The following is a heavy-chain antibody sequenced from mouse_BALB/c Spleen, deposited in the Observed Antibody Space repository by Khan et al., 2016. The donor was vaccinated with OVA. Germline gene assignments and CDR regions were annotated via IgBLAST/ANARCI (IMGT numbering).Heavy chain of an antibody. J-gene: IGHJ3*01. CDR2: ISGTGIYT. D-gene: IGHD2-10*01. V-gene: IGHV5-9*02. CDR1: GFAFSSYD. Sequence: EVQLQESGGGLVKPGGSLKLSCAPSGFAFSSYDMSWVRQTPEKRLEWVATISGTGIYTYYPDSVKGRFTISRDNARNTLYLQMSSLRSEDTALYDCARPSYYGNPWFTYWGQGTLVTVSA. CDR3: ARPSYYGNPWFTY.